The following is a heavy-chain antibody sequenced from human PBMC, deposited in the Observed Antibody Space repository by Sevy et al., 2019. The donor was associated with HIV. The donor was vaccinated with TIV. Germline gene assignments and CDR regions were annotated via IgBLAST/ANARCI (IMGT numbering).Heavy chain of an antibody. V-gene: IGHV3-43*01. J-gene: IGHJ6*02. CDR2: ISWDGGST. CDR3: AKGLYCSSTSCYAGYGMDV. Sequence: GGSLRLSCAASGFTFDDYTMHWVRQAPGKGLEWVSLISWDGGSTNYADSVKGRFTISRDNSKNSLYLQMNSLGTEDTALYYCAKGLYCSSTSCYAGYGMDVWGQGTTVTVS. CDR1: GFTFDDYT. D-gene: IGHD2-2*01.